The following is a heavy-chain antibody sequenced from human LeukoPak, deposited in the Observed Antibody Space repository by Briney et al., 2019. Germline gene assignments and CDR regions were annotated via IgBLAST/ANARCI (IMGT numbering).Heavy chain of an antibody. CDR2: IIPIFGTA. CDR1: GGTFSSYA. J-gene: IGHJ4*02. D-gene: IGHD6-19*01. V-gene: IGHV1-69*01. Sequence: ASVKVSCNASGGTFSSYAISWVRQAPGQGLEWMGGIIPIFGTANYAQKFQGRVTITADESTSTAYMELSSLRSEDTAVYYCAREGSSETREYWGQGTLVTVSS. CDR3: AREGSSETREY.